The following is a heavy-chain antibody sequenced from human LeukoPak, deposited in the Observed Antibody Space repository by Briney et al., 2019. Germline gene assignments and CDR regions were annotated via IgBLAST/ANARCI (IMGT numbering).Heavy chain of an antibody. D-gene: IGHD2-2*02. CDR2: INPSGGST. V-gene: IGHV1-46*01. J-gene: IGHJ5*02. CDR1: GYTFTSYY. CDR3: ARDKGCSSTSCYIGDNWFDP. Sequence: ASVKVSCKASGYTFTSYYMHWVRQAPGQGLEGMGIINPSGGSTSYAQKFQGRVTMTRDMSTSTVYMELSSLRSEDTAVYYCARDKGCSSTSCYIGDNWFDPWGQGTLVTVSS.